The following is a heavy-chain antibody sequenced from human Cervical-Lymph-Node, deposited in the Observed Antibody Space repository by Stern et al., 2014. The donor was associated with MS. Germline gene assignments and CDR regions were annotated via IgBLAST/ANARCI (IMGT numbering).Heavy chain of an antibody. CDR1: GFTFSSYA. Sequence: QVQLEESGGGVVQPGRSLRLSCAASGFTFSSYAMHWVRQAPGKGLEWVAVISYDGSNKYYADSVKGRFTISRDNSKNTLYLQMNSLRAEDTAVYYCARDDRIQLWSYWGQGTLVTVSS. CDR3: ARDDRIQLWSY. D-gene: IGHD5-18*01. CDR2: ISYDGSNK. J-gene: IGHJ4*02. V-gene: IGHV3-30*01.